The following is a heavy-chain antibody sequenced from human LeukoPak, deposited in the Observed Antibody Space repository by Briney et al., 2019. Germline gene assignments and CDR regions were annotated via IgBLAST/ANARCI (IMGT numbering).Heavy chain of an antibody. CDR2: IWYDGSNK. CDR3: ARDKIPSGWPCWFDP. D-gene: IGHD6-19*01. CDR1: GLTFSSYG. Sequence: HPGRSLRLSCAASGLTFSSYGMHWVRQAPGKGLEWVAVIWYDGSNKYYADSVKGRFTISRDNAKNSLYLQMNSLRAEDTAVYYCARDKIPSGWPCWFDPWGQGTLVTVSS. V-gene: IGHV3-33*01. J-gene: IGHJ5*02.